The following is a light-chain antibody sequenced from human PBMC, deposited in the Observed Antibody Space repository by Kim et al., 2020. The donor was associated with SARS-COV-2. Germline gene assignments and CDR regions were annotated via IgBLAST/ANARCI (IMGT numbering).Light chain of an antibody. CDR3: NSLDSSGNHVV. J-gene: IGLJ2*01. CDR2: GKN. V-gene: IGLV3-19*01. Sequence: ACGQTVRITCKGDSLRSYYASWYQQKPGQAPVLVIYGKNNRPSGIPDRFSGSSSGNTASLTITGAQAEDEADYYCNSLDSSGNHVVFGGGTQLTVL. CDR1: SLRSYY.